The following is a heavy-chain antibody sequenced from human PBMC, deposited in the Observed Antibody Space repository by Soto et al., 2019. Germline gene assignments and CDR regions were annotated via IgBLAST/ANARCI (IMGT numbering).Heavy chain of an antibody. V-gene: IGHV3-30*18. Sequence: QVQLVESGGGVVQPGRSLRLSCAASGFTFSSYGMHWVRQAPGKGLEWVAVISYDGSYKYYADSVKGRFTISRDNSKNTLYLQMNSLRAEDTAVYYCAKDRGTMVRGGDYWGQGTLVTVSS. D-gene: IGHD3-10*01. CDR1: GFTFSSYG. J-gene: IGHJ4*02. CDR3: AKDRGTMVRGGDY. CDR2: ISYDGSYK.